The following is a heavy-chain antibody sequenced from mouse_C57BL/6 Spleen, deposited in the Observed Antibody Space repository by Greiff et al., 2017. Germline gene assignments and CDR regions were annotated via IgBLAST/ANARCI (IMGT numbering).Heavy chain of an antibody. D-gene: IGHD1-1*01. CDR2: IDPSDSYT. V-gene: IGHV1-69*01. CDR1: GYTFTSYW. CDR3: ARRDYGSSYVDFDV. Sequence: QVQLQQPGAELVMPGASVKLSCKASGYTFTSYWMHWVKQRPGQGLEWIGEIDPSDSYTNYNQKFKGKSTLTVDKPSSTAYMQLSSLTSEDSAVYYCARRDYGSSYVDFDVWGTGTTVTVSS. J-gene: IGHJ1*03.